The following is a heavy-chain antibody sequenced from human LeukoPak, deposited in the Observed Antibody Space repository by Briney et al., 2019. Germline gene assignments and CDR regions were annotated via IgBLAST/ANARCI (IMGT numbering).Heavy chain of an antibody. D-gene: IGHD2-2*01. J-gene: IGHJ5*02. CDR1: GYTFTGYY. CDR3: ARESACGTTNCLAPADWLDP. CDR2: INPNSGGT. V-gene: IGHV1-2*02. Sequence: ASVKVSCKASGYTFTGYYIHWVRQAPGQGLEWMGWINPNSGGTNYVQKFQGRVTMTRDTSISTAYMEMSRLRSDDTAVYYCARESACGTTNCLAPADWLDPWGQGTLVIVSS.